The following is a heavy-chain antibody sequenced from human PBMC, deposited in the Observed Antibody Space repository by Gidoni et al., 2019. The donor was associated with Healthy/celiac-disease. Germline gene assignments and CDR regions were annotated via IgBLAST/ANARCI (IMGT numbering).Heavy chain of an antibody. CDR1: GGPISSYY. Sequence: QVQLQESGPGLVKPSETLSLTCTVSGGPISSYYWSWIRQPPGKGLAWIGYIYYSGSTNYNPSLKSRVTISIDTSKNQFSLKLSSVTAADTAVYYCARAAGSYLGGGGMDVWGQGTTVTVSS. J-gene: IGHJ6*02. CDR3: ARAAGSYLGGGGMDV. CDR2: IYYSGST. D-gene: IGHD1-26*01. V-gene: IGHV4-59*01.